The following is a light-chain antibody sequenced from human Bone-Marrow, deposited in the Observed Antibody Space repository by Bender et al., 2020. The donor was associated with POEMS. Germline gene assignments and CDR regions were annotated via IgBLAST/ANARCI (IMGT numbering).Light chain of an antibody. CDR3: QSADNSDTYNVV. J-gene: IGLJ2*01. Sequence: SYELTQPPSVSVSPGQTARITCSGDALPKQYTYWYQQKPGRAPVLVIYKDTERPSGIPGRFSGSSSGTTVTLTISGVQAEDEADYYCQSADNSDTYNVVFGGGTKLTVL. CDR1: ALPKQY. CDR2: KDT. V-gene: IGLV3-25*03.